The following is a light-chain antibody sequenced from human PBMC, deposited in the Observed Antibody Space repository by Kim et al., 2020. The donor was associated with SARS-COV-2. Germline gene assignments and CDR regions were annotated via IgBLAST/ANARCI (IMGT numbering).Light chain of an antibody. V-gene: IGKV1-16*02. CDR1: QGISSS. J-gene: IGKJ5*01. Sequence: ASLGDRVTITCRASQGISSSLAWFQQNPGTAPKSLIYAASSLQSGVPSKFSGSGSGTDFTLTISSLQPEDFATYYCQQYTTYPITFGQGTRLEIK. CDR3: QQYTTYPIT. CDR2: AAS.